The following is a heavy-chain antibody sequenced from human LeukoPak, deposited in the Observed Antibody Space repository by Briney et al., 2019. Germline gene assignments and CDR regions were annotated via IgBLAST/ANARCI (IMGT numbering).Heavy chain of an antibody. D-gene: IGHD3-10*01. CDR2: INHSGST. Sequence: SETLSLTSAVYGGSFSGYYWSWIRQPPGKGLEWLGEINHSGSTNYSPSLKSRVTISVDTSKNQFSLKLSSVTAADTAVYYCARAPSMVRGVPTDYWGQGTLVTVS. CDR1: GGSFSGYY. V-gene: IGHV4-34*01. CDR3: ARAPSMVRGVPTDY. J-gene: IGHJ4*02.